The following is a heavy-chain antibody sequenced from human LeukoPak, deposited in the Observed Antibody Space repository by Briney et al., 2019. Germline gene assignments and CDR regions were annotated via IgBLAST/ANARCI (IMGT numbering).Heavy chain of an antibody. V-gene: IGHV1-18*01. CDR3: ASFGAGYGSGSYYYYGMDV. CDR2: ISAYYGNT. Sequence: ASVKVSCKASGYTFTSYGISWVRQAPGQGLEWMGWISAYYGNTNYAQKLQGRVTMTTDTSTSTAYMELRSLRSDDTAVYYCASFGAGYGSGSYYYYGMDVWGQGTTVTVSS. J-gene: IGHJ6*02. D-gene: IGHD3-10*01. CDR1: GYTFTSYG.